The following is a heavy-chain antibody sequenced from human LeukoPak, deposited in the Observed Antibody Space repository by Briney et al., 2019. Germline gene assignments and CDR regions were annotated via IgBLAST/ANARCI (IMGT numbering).Heavy chain of an antibody. Sequence: GGSLRLSCAASGFTFSSYTMHWVRQAPGKGLEWVTVISSDGSDKYYADSVRGRFSISRDNSKNTLYLQMNSLRVEDTAVYYCTRARSTNFDYWGQGTLVTVSS. V-gene: IGHV3-30-3*01. CDR2: ISSDGSDK. CDR1: GFTFSSYT. J-gene: IGHJ4*02. CDR3: TRARSTNFDY. D-gene: IGHD2-2*01.